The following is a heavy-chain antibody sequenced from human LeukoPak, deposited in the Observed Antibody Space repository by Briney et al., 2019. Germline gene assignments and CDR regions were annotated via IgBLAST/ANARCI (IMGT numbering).Heavy chain of an antibody. CDR1: GYTFTSYY. CDR3: ARDNSVGDYAWWFDP. D-gene: IGHD1-26*01. Sequence: ASVKVSCKASGYTFTSYYMHWVRQAPGQGLEWMGLINPTGGSTGYAQKFRGRVTMTRDLSTSTDYMELSSLRSDDTAVYFCARDNSVGDYAWWFDPWGQGTLVTVSS. V-gene: IGHV1-46*01. CDR2: INPTGGST. J-gene: IGHJ5*02.